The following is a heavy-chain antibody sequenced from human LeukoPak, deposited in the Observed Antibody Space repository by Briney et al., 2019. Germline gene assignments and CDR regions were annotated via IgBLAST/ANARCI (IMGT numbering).Heavy chain of an antibody. V-gene: IGHV3-30*18. Sequence: GRPLRLSCAASGFTFSSYGMHWVRQAPGKGLEWVAVISYDGSNKYYADSVKGRFTISRDNSKNTQYLQMNSLRAEDTAVYYCAKDPSWSGYFDYWGQGTLVTVSS. D-gene: IGHD6-13*01. CDR1: GFTFSSYG. CDR3: AKDPSWSGYFDY. CDR2: ISYDGSNK. J-gene: IGHJ4*02.